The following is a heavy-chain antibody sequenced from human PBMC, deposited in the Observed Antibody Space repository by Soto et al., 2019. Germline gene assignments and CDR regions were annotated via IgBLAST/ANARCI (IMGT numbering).Heavy chain of an antibody. V-gene: IGHV3-7*03. J-gene: IGHJ6*02. D-gene: IGHD6-13*01. Sequence: GGSLRLSCAASGFTFSRYWMSWVRQAPRKGLEWVANIKQDGSEKYYVDSVKGRFTISRDNAKNSVYLQMNSLRAEDTAVYYCARVQGSSWYGRSYYYYYGMDVWGQGTTVTVSS. CDR1: GFTFSRYW. CDR2: IKQDGSEK. CDR3: ARVQGSSWYGRSYYYYYGMDV.